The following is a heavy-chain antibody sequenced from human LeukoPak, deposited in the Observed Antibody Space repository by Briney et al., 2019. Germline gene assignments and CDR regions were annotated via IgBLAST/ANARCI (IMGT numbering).Heavy chain of an antibody. D-gene: IGHD3-9*01. V-gene: IGHV1-69*06. CDR3: ATSTDYYDASGFYY. Sequence: SVKVSCKASGTSFKSYGFHWVRQAPGQGLEWIGRTVPIYDAPIYAQKFHGRVTITADTSTTTVYMELSSLRSEDTAIFYCATSTDYYDASGFYYWGQGTLVSVSS. CDR2: TVPIYDAP. CDR1: GTSFKSYG. J-gene: IGHJ4*02.